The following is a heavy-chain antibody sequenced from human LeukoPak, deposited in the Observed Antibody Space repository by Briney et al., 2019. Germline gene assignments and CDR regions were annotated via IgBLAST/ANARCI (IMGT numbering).Heavy chain of an antibody. Sequence: SETLSLTCTVSGGSISSYYWSWIRQPPEKGLEWIGSFYYSGSTYYNPSLKSRVTISVDTSKNQFSLQLSSVTAADTAVYYCARHIFAIDYWGQGTLVTVSS. D-gene: IGHD3-9*01. CDR1: GGSISSYY. V-gene: IGHV4-59*05. CDR2: FYYSGST. J-gene: IGHJ4*02. CDR3: ARHIFAIDY.